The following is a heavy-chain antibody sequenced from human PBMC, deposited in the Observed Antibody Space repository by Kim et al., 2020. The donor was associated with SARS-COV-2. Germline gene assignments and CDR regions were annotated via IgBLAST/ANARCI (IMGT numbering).Heavy chain of an antibody. V-gene: IGHV4-39*02. CDR1: GGSISSSSYY. CDR2: IYYSGST. CDR3: AREHPPSMVTRFRFATKNY. Sequence: SETLSLTCTVSGGSISSSSYYWGWIRQPPGKGLEWIGSIYYSGSTYYNPSLKSRVTISVDTSKNQFSLKLSSVTAADTAVYYCAREHPPSMVTRFRFATKNYWGQGTLVTVSS. D-gene: IGHD5-18*01. J-gene: IGHJ4*02.